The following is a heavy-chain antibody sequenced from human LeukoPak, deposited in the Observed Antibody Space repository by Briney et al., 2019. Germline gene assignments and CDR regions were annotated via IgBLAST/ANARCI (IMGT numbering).Heavy chain of an antibody. Sequence: GGSLRLSCAASGFTFSNYWITWVRQAPGKGLVWVSRINSDGSSTTYADSVKGRFTISRDNAKNTLYLQMSSLRAEDTAVYYCARGRDDAFDIWGQGTMVTVSS. CDR1: GFTFSNYW. CDR2: INSDGSST. V-gene: IGHV3-74*01. J-gene: IGHJ3*02. CDR3: ARGRDDAFDI.